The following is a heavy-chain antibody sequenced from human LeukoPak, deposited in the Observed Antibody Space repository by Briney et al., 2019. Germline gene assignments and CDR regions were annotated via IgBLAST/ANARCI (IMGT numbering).Heavy chain of an antibody. V-gene: IGHV3-23*01. J-gene: IGHJ3*02. Sequence: GGSLRLSCAASGFTFSSNAMNWVRQAPGKGLEWRSAISGSGGSTYYADSVKGRFTISRDNSKNTLYLQMNNLGAEDTALYYCAKVITAGWQKDDLDIWGRGTMVTVSS. CDR2: ISGSGGST. D-gene: IGHD5-18*01. CDR1: GFTFSSNA. CDR3: AKVITAGWQKDDLDI.